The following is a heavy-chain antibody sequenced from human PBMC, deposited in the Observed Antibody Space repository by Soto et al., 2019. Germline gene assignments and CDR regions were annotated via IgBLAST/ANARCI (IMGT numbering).Heavy chain of an antibody. V-gene: IGHV3-49*03. J-gene: IGHJ3*02. CDR3: TRDRPPPDIVVVVAATDAFDI. CDR1: GFTFGDYA. Sequence: GGSLRLSCTASGFTFGDYAMSWFRQAPGKGLEWVGFIRSKAYGGTTEYAASVKGRFTISRDDSKSIAYLQMNSLKTEDTAVYYCTRDRPPPDIVVVVAATDAFDIWGQGTMVTVSS. D-gene: IGHD2-15*01. CDR2: IRSKAYGGTT.